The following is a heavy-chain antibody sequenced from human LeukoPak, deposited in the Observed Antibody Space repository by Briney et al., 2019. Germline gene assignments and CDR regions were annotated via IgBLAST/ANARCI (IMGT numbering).Heavy chain of an antibody. J-gene: IGHJ3*01. CDR3: STEGYMYRSAFDV. CDR1: GFSIRSYS. CDR2: MKTKTGGGAT. Sequence: PGGSLRLSCVASGFSIRSYSMDWVRQAPGKGPEWVGRMKTKTGGGATDYAAPVKGRFTISSDDSENTLYLQMDSLKTEDTAVYYCSTEGYMYRSAFDVWGQGTVVTVSS. D-gene: IGHD3-16*02. V-gene: IGHV3-15*01.